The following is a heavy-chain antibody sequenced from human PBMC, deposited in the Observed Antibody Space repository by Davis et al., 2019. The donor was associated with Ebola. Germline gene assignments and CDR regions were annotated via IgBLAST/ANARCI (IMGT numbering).Heavy chain of an antibody. D-gene: IGHD5-12*01. Sequence: ASVKVSCKASGYTFTSYGISWVRQAPGQGLEWMGWISAYNGNTNYAQKLQGRVTMTTDTSTSTAYMELRSLRSDDTAVYYCARDHGGYDLGYYYGMDAWGQGTTVTVSS. J-gene: IGHJ6*02. V-gene: IGHV1-18*01. CDR1: GYTFTSYG. CDR2: ISAYNGNT. CDR3: ARDHGGYDLGYYYGMDA.